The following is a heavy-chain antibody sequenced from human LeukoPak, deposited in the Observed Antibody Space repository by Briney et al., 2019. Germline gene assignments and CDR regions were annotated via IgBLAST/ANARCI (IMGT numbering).Heavy chain of an antibody. J-gene: IGHJ4*02. Sequence: ASVKVSCKVSGYTLTELSMHWVRQAPGKVLEWMGGFDPEDGETIYAQKFQGRVTMTEDTSTDTAYMELSSLRSEDTAVYYCATDKFSEYYFDYWGQGTLVTVSS. CDR1: GYTLTELS. CDR3: ATDKFSEYYFDY. V-gene: IGHV1-24*01. CDR2: FDPEDGET.